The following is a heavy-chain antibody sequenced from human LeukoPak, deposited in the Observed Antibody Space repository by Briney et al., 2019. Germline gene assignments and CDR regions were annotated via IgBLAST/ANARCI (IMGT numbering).Heavy chain of an antibody. D-gene: IGHD2-2*01. J-gene: IGHJ4*02. CDR3: AKDPAWEDIVVVPDY. CDR2: ISGSGGST. Sequence: GGSLRLSCAASGFTFSSYAMSWVRQAPGKGLEWVSAISGSGGSTYYAASVKGRFTISRDNSKNPLYLHPNSLSAEDKAVYYCAKDPAWEDIVVVPDYWGQGTLVTVSS. CDR1: GFTFSSYA. V-gene: IGHV3-23*01.